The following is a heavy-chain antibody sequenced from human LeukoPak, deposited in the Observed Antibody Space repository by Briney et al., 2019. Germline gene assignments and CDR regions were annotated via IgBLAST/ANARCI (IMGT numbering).Heavy chain of an antibody. CDR2: ISNYDTI. CDR1: GFTLSNYW. CDR3: ASFLYDFWSGYHH. D-gene: IGHD3-3*01. V-gene: IGHV3-48*02. J-gene: IGHJ5*02. Sequence: GGSLRLSCAASGFTLSNYWMHWVRQAPGKGLEWVSYISNYDTIYYADSVRGRFTISRDIAKNSLYLQMNSLRDEDTAVYYCASFLYDFWSGYHHWGQGTLVTVSS.